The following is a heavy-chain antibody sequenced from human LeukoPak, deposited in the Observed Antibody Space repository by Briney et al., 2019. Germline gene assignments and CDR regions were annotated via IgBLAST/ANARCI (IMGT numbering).Heavy chain of an antibody. Sequence: SETLSLTCTVSGGSISSSSYYWGWIRQPAGKGLEWIGRIYTSGSTNYNPSLKSRVTISVDTSKNQFSLKLSSVTAADTAVYYCARDDGGYNVYWGQGTLVTVSS. V-gene: IGHV4-61*02. CDR2: IYTSGST. CDR3: ARDDGGYNVY. CDR1: GGSISSSSYY. J-gene: IGHJ4*02. D-gene: IGHD5-24*01.